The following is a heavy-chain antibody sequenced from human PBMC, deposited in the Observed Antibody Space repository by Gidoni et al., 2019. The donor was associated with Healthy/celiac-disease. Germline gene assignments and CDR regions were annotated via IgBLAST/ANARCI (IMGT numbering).Heavy chain of an antibody. Sequence: EVQLVESGGGLVQPGGSLRLSCAASGFTFSSYGMSWVRQAPGKGLERVANIKQDGSEKYYVDSVKGRFTISRDNAKNSLYLQMNSLRAEDTAVYYCARGTYCSSTSCFTRPNWFDPWGQGTLVTVSS. D-gene: IGHD2-2*01. CDR3: ARGTYCSSTSCFTRPNWFDP. CDR2: IKQDGSEK. J-gene: IGHJ5*02. CDR1: GFTFSSYG. V-gene: IGHV3-7*01.